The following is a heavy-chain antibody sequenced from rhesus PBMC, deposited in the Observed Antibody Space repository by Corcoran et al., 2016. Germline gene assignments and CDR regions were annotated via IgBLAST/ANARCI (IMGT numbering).Heavy chain of an antibody. CDR1: GGSISSSYYY. Sequence: QVQLQESGPGLVKPSETLSLTCAVSGGSISSSYYYWSWIRQAPGKGLEGIGYISYSGSTSHNPSPKSRVTISRDTSKNQFSLKLSSVTAADTAVYYCARAVAGRDYFDYWGQGVLVTVSS. V-gene: IGHV4-122*02. D-gene: IGHD6-37*01. CDR3: ARAVAGRDYFDY. CDR2: ISYSGST. J-gene: IGHJ4*01.